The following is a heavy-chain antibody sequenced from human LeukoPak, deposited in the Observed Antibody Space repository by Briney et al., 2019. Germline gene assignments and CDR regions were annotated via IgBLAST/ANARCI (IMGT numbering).Heavy chain of an antibody. Sequence: ASVKVSCKASGYTFTSYAMHWVRQAPGQRLEWMGWINAGNGNTKYSQKFQGRVTITRDTSASTAYMELSSLRSEDTAVYYCARDLSGGYSNWFDPWGQGTLVTVSS. J-gene: IGHJ5*02. CDR3: ARDLSGGYSNWFDP. CDR2: INAGNGNT. D-gene: IGHD6-19*01. V-gene: IGHV1-3*01. CDR1: GYTFTSYA.